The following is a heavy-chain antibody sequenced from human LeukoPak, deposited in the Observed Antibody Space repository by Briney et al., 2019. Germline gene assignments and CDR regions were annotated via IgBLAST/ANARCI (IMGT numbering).Heavy chain of an antibody. D-gene: IGHD2-21*01. Sequence: SETLSLTCAVYVGSFSGYYWSWIRQPPGKGLEWIGEINHSGSTSDNPSLKSRFTISVDTSNNPFSLKLRSVTAADTAVYYCVRGVVLAPQTFDYWGQGTMVTVSS. CDR1: VGSFSGYY. J-gene: IGHJ4*02. CDR3: VRGVVLAPQTFDY. V-gene: IGHV4-34*01. CDR2: INHSGST.